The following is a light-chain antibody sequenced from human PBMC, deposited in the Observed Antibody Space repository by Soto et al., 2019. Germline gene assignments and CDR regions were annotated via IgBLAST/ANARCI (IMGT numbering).Light chain of an antibody. CDR3: QQYNNYPRT. CDR2: DAS. Sequence: DIQMTQSPSTLSASIGDRVTITCRASESIRTWLAWYQHKPGKAPKFLIYDASSLESGVPSRFSGSGPGTQFTLTISNLQPDDFATYFCQQYNNYPRTFGQGTKVEIK. CDR1: ESIRTW. J-gene: IGKJ1*01. V-gene: IGKV1-5*01.